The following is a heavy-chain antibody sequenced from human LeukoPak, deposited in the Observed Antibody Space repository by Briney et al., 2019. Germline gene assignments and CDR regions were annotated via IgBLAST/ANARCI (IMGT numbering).Heavy chain of an antibody. CDR2: ISYDGSNK. V-gene: IGHV3-30-3*01. CDR1: GFTFSSYA. CDR3: AREYGYYYDSSGYYFGY. J-gene: IGHJ4*02. Sequence: TGGSPRLSCAASGFTFSSYAMHWVRQAPGKGLEWVAVISYDGSNKYYADSVKGRFTISRDNSKNTLYLQMNSLRAEDTAVYYFAREYGYYYDSSGYYFGYWGQGTLVTVSS. D-gene: IGHD3-22*01.